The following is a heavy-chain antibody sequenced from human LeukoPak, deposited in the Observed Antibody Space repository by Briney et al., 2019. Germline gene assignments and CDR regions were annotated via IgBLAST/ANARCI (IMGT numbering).Heavy chain of an antibody. CDR3: ARETPGSRVFDS. CDR2: IYSSDAT. Sequence: GGSLRLSCAASGFTLTRNHMDWVRQVPGKGLEWVSIIYSSDATYYADSVKGRFTVSRDKAKNTLYLQMNSLRADDTAVYYCARETPGSRVFDSWGQGTLVTVSS. D-gene: IGHD1-14*01. J-gene: IGHJ4*02. V-gene: IGHV3-66*01. CDR1: GFTLTRNH.